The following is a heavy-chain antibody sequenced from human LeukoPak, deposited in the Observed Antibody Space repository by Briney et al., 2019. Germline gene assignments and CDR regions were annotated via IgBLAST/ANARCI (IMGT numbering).Heavy chain of an antibody. Sequence: SETLSLTCTVSGGSISSSSYYWGWIRQPPGKGLEWIGSIYYSGSTYYNPSLKSRVTISVDTSKNQFSLKLSSVTAADTAVYYCAGSRGGNYYDRAAGWFDPWGQGTLVTVSS. V-gene: IGHV4-39*07. J-gene: IGHJ5*02. CDR2: IYYSGST. D-gene: IGHD3-22*01. CDR3: AGSRGGNYYDRAAGWFDP. CDR1: GGSISSSSYY.